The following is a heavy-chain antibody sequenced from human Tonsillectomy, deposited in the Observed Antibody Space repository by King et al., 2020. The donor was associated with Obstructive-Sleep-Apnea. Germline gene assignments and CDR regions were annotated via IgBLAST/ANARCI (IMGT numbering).Heavy chain of an antibody. Sequence: VQLVESGGGLVKPGGSLRLSCAASGFTFSDYYMSWIRQAPGKGLEWVSYISSSSSYTNYADSVKGRFTISRDNAKNSLYLQMNSLRAEDTAVYYCARGCSGGSCYPYYYYGMDVWGQGTTVTVSS. J-gene: IGHJ6*02. V-gene: IGHV3-11*06. CDR2: ISSSSSYT. CDR3: ARGCSGGSCYPYYYYGMDV. D-gene: IGHD2-15*01. CDR1: GFTFSDYY.